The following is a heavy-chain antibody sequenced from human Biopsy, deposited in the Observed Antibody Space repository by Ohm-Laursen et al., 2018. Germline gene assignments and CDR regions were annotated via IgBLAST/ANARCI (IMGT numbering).Heavy chain of an antibody. CDR1: GNTFSDYQ. D-gene: IGHD2-15*01. CDR2: INQAGTT. J-gene: IGHJ4*02. V-gene: IGHV4-34*08. Sequence: SETLSLTCAVLGNTFSDYQWSWIRQPPGKGLEWIGQINQAGTTNYNPSLKSRVSISADASKYEFSLRLTSVTAADTAVYLCGNEVHGRDYWGLGAQVTVSS. CDR3: GNEVHGRDY.